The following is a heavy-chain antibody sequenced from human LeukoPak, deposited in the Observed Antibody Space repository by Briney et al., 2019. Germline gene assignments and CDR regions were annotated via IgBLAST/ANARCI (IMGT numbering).Heavy chain of an antibody. CDR2: INQDGGEK. J-gene: IGHJ4*02. CDR3: AKPFPGHYDILTGYYAPPDY. D-gene: IGHD3-9*01. Sequence: PGGSLRLSCAASGFTFSSYWMSWVRQAPGKGLEWVANINQDGGEKYYVDSVKGRFTISRDNAKNSLYLQMNSLRAEDTAIYYCAKPFPGHYDILTGYYAPPDYWGQGTLVTVSS. CDR1: GFTFSSYW. V-gene: IGHV3-7*03.